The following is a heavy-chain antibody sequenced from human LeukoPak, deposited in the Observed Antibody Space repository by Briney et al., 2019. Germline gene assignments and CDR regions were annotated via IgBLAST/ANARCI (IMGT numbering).Heavy chain of an antibody. CDR3: ARDRGFTSFDY. Sequence: GGSLRLSCADSGFTFRDSWMHWVRQALGKGLEWVANINQDGSQKYYVDSVKGRFTISRDTAKNSLHLQMNSLRAEDTAVYYCARDRGFTSFDYWGQGILVTVSS. V-gene: IGHV3-7*01. CDR2: INQDGSQK. J-gene: IGHJ4*02. D-gene: IGHD5-12*01. CDR1: GFTFRDSW.